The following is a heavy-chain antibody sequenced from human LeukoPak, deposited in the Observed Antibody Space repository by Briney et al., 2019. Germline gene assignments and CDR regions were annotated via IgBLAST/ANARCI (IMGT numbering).Heavy chain of an antibody. CDR2: TWHDGTNK. J-gene: IGHJ3*02. D-gene: IGHD1-1*01. CDR3: VRGGPNWPSEPFDI. CDR1: GFTFSSYG. V-gene: IGHV3-33*01. Sequence: PGGSLRLSCAASGFTFSSYGMHWVRQAPGKGLEWVAVTWHDGTNKYYADSVKGRFTISRDNSKNTLYLQMDSLRAEDTAVYYCVRGGPNWPSEPFDIWGQGTMVTVSS.